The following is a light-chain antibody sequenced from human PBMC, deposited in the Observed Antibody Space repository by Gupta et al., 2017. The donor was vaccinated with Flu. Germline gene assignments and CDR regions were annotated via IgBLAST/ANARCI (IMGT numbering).Light chain of an antibody. J-gene: IGKJ5*01. CDR3: QQYNKWPIT. CDR1: QSVGST. Sequence: PATLSVSPGERVTLSCRASQSVGSTLAWYEQKPGQAPRLLIYGASTRATGIPAKFTGSGSGTEFTLTISSLQSEDFAVYYCQQYNKWPITFGQGTRLEIK. V-gene: IGKV3-15*01. CDR2: GAS.